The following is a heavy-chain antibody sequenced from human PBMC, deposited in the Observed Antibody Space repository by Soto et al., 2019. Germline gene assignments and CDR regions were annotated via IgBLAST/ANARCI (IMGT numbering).Heavy chain of an antibody. J-gene: IGHJ3*02. Sequence: QMQLVQSGPEVKKPGTSVRVSCKASGFTFGNSAVPWVRQARGQRLEWMGWILVASGGTNYAENFEERVTIARDMATSTAYMELSSLRSEDTAVYFCAAAVTMIYNTAPYAFDMWGQGTLVTVSS. CDR3: AAAVTMIYNTAPYAFDM. CDR1: GFTFGNSA. V-gene: IGHV1-58*01. D-gene: IGHD3-22*01. CDR2: ILVASGGT.